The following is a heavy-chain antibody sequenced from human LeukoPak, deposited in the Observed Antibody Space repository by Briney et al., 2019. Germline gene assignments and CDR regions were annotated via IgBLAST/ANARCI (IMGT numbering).Heavy chain of an antibody. CDR1: GFTFSSYE. CDR2: ISSSGSTR. V-gene: IGHV3-48*03. Sequence: GGSLRLSCAASGFTFSSYEMNWVRQAPGKGLEWVSYISSSGSTRYYADSVKGRFTISRDNAKNSLYLQMNSLRAEDTAVYYCARDDRDGYNWAWFDYWGQGTLVTVSS. CDR3: ARDDRDGYNWAWFDY. J-gene: IGHJ4*02. D-gene: IGHD5-24*01.